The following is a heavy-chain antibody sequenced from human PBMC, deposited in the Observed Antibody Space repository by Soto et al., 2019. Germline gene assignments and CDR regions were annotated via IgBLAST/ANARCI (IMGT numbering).Heavy chain of an antibody. D-gene: IGHD3-22*01. CDR3: ARSRTYDSSGYYFSPVGYFDY. CDR1: GGSFSGYY. Sequence: SETLSLTCAVYGGSFSGYYWSWIRQPPGKGLEWIGEINHSGSTNYNPSLKSRVTISVDTSKNQFSLKLSSVTAADTAVYYCARSRTYDSSGYYFSPVGYFDYWGQGTLVTVSS. CDR2: INHSGST. J-gene: IGHJ4*02. V-gene: IGHV4-34*01.